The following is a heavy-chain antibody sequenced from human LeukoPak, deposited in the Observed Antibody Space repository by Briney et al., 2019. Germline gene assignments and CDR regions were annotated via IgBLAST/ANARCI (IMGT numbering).Heavy chain of an antibody. J-gene: IGHJ4*02. V-gene: IGHV3-53*01. CDR3: AREDMVRGVIDY. CDR1: GFTVSSNY. CDR2: IYSGGNT. D-gene: IGHD3-10*01. Sequence: GGSLRLSCAASGFTVSSNYMSWVRQAPGKGLEWVSVIYSGGNTYYADSVKGRFTISRDNSKNTLYLQMNSLRAEDTAVYYCAREDMVRGVIDYWGQGTLVTVSS.